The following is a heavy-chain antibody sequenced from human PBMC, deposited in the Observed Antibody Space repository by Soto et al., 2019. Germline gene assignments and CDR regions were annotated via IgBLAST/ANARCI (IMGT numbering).Heavy chain of an antibody. J-gene: IGHJ4*02. D-gene: IGHD2-2*01. CDR2: INSDGSST. CDR3: ARAPCSSTSCYPGIVSAHIDY. Sequence: SLRLSCAASGFTFSSYWMHWVRQAPGKGLVWVSRINSDGSSTSYADSVKGRFTISRDNAKNTLYLQMNSLRAEDTAVYYCARAPCSSTSCYPGIVSAHIDYWGQGTLVTVSS. CDR1: GFTFSSYW. V-gene: IGHV3-74*01.